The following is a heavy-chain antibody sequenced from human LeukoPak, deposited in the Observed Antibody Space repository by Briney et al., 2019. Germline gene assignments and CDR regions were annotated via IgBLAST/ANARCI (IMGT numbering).Heavy chain of an antibody. CDR2: IYYSGST. D-gene: IGHD2-2*01. CDR1: GGSISSSSYY. CDR3: ATLVVPAASIDY. V-gene: IGHV4-39*07. Sequence: SETLSLTCTVSGGSISSSSYYWGWIRQPPGKGLEWIGSIYYSGSTYYNPSLKSRVTISVDTSKNQFSLKLSSVTAADTAVYYCATLVVPAASIDYWGQGTLVTVSS. J-gene: IGHJ4*02.